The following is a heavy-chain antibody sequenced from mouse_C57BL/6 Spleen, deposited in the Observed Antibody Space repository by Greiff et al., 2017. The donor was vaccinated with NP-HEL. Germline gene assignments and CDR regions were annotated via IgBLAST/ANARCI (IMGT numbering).Heavy chain of an antibody. J-gene: IGHJ1*03. CDR1: GYTFTSYG. CDR2: IYPRSGNT. D-gene: IGHD1-1*01. Sequence: QVQLQQSGAELARPGASVKLSCKASGYTFTSYGISWVKQRTGQGLEWIGEIYPRSGNTYYNEKFKGKATLTADKSSSTAYMELRSLTSEDSAVYFCARPTTVVAKGYFDVWGTGTTVTVSS. V-gene: IGHV1-81*01. CDR3: ARPTTVVAKGYFDV.